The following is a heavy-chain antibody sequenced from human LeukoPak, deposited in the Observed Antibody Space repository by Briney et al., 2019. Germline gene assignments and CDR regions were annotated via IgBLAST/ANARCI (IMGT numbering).Heavy chain of an antibody. CDR3: AKGRDTSGRQNFHF. CDR1: GFTFTYYA. J-gene: IGHJ4*02. V-gene: IGHV3-23*01. Sequence: PGGSLRLSCEASGFTFTYYAMHWVRQAPGRGLEWVSSISASGSGTFYTDSMSGRFTISRDNAKKTLFLQMKNLRLGDTALYYCAKGRDTSGRQNFHFWGQGTLVTVSS. D-gene: IGHD6-19*01. CDR2: ISASGSGT.